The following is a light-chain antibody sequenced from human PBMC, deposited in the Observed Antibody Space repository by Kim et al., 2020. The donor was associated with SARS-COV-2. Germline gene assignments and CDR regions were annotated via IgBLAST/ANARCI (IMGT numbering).Light chain of an antibody. Sequence: DIQLTQSPSFLSASVADRVTITCRASQGISSYLAWYQQKPGKAPKLLIYAASTLQSGVPSRFSGSGSGTECTLTISSLQPGEFTTYYCQQLNSYPFTFGGGTNVDLK. CDR2: AAS. CDR3: QQLNSYPFT. CDR1: QGISSY. J-gene: IGKJ4*01. V-gene: IGKV1-9*01.